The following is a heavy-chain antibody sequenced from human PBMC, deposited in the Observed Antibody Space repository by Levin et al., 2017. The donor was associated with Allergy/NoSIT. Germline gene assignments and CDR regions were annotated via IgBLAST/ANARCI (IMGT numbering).Heavy chain of an antibody. CDR3: ARVFSSSSGRPIDY. D-gene: IGHD6-6*01. CDR1: GGSISSYY. J-gene: IGHJ4*02. V-gene: IGHV4-59*01. Sequence: NPSETLSLTCTVSGGSISSYYWSWIRQPPGKGLEWIGYIYNSGSTNYNPSLKSRVTISVDTSKNQFSLKLSSVTAADTAVYYCARVFSSSSGRPIDYWGQGTLVTVSS. CDR2: IYNSGST.